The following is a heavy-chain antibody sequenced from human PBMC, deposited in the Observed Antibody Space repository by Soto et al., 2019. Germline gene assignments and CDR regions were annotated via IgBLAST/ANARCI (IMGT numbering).Heavy chain of an antibody. V-gene: IGHV1-18*01. J-gene: IGHJ4*02. CDR2: IGGYKGNT. CDR3: APHTLDTGMPSGY. Sequence: QVQLVQSGAEVREPGASVKVSCKASGYTFTNYGVSWVRQAPGQGLEWMGWIGGYKGNTNYAQKRQGRVXXTXDXSTSTAYMELRSLRSDDTAVYYCAPHTLDTGMPSGYWGQGTLVTVSS. CDR1: GYTFTNYG. D-gene: IGHD5-18*01.